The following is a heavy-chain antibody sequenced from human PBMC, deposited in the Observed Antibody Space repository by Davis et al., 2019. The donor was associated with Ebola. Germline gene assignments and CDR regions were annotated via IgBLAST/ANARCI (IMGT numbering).Heavy chain of an antibody. CDR3: ARLGTSADYYAMDV. Sequence: ASVKVSCKASGYIFTNHAMHWVRQAPGQRLEWMGWISTGNGNARYSQKFQGRVTITRDTSATTAYMELSSLRSEDTAVYYCARLGTSADYYAMDVWGQGTTVSVSS. CDR1: GYIFTNHA. CDR2: ISTGNGNA. J-gene: IGHJ6*02. V-gene: IGHV1-3*04.